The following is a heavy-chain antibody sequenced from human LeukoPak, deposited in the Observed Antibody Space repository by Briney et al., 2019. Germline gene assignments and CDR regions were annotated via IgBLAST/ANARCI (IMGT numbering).Heavy chain of an antibody. CDR3: AKGQGYCTNGVCPFDY. V-gene: IGHV3-23*01. J-gene: IGHJ4*02. D-gene: IGHD2-8*01. Sequence: GGSLRLSCAASGFTFSSYAMSWVRQAPGKGLEWVSAISGSGGSTYYADSVKGRFTISRDNSKNTLYLQMNSLRAEDTAVYYCAKGQGYCTNGVCPFDYWGQGTLVTVSS. CDR1: GFTFSSYA. CDR2: ISGSGGST.